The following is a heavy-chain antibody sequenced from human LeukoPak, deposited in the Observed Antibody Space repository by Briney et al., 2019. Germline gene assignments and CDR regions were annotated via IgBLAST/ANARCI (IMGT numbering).Heavy chain of an antibody. D-gene: IGHD6-6*01. V-gene: IGHV3-74*01. CDR2: TNEDGSDT. CDR3: ARDRPHNWFDP. CDR1: GFTFTSHW. J-gene: IGHJ5*02. Sequence: GGSLRLSCAASGFTFTSHWMHWVRQAPGKGLVWVSRTNEDGSDTIYADSVKGRFTVSRDNAKNTLYLQMNNLRAEDTAVYYCARDRPHNWFDPWGQGTLVTVSS.